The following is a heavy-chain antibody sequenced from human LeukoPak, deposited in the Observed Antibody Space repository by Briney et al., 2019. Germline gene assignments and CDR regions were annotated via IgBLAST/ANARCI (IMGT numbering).Heavy chain of an antibody. CDR3: ATIGRGTIDY. D-gene: IGHD1-26*01. CDR1: GFTFTNAW. CDR2: IKGETNDETT. V-gene: IGHV3-15*07. J-gene: IGHJ4*02. Sequence: GGSLRLSCAASGFTFTNAWMGWVRQAPGKGLEWVGRIKGETNDETTDYAAPVKDRFIISRDDSRNTLYLQMNSLKSEDTAVYYCATIGRGTIDYWGQGILVTVSS.